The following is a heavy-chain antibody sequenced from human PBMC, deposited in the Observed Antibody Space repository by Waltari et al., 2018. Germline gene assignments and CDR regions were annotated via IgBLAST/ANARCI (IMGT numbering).Heavy chain of an antibody. CDR3: ATGHEYSSSWLWFDP. V-gene: IGHV1-24*01. J-gene: IGHJ5*01. D-gene: IGHD6-13*01. Sequence: QVQLVQSGAEVKKPGASVKVSCKVSGYTLTELSMHWVRQAPGKGLEWMGGFDTEDGETSYAQKFQGRVTMTEDTSTDTAYMELSSLRSEDTAVYYCATGHEYSSSWLWFDPWGQGTTVTVSS. CDR2: FDTEDGET. CDR1: GYTLTELS.